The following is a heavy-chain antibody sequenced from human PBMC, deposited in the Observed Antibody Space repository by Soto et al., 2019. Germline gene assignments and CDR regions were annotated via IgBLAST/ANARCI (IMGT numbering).Heavy chain of an antibody. D-gene: IGHD6-13*01. Sequence: GSLRLSCAASGFTFSSYGMHWVRQAPGKGLEWVAVISYDGSNKYYADSVKGRFTISRDNSKNTLYLQMNSLRAEDTAVYYCAKDYSSSPTLHDDYWGQGTLVTVSS. CDR2: ISYDGSNK. V-gene: IGHV3-30*18. CDR1: GFTFSSYG. J-gene: IGHJ4*02. CDR3: AKDYSSSPTLHDDY.